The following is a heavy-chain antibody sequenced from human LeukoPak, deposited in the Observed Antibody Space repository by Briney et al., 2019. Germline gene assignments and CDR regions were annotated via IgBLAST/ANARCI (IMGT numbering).Heavy chain of an antibody. V-gene: IGHV4-4*07. CDR3: ARQVGVVVPAAPEGDYYYYYYMDV. Sequence: SETLSLTCTVSGGSISSYYWSWIRQPAGKGLEWIGRIYTSGSTNYNPSLKSRATMSVDTSKNQFSLKLSSVTAADTAVYYCARQVGVVVPAAPEGDYYYYYYMDVWGKGTTVTVSS. CDR1: GGSISSYY. CDR2: IYTSGST. D-gene: IGHD2-2*01. J-gene: IGHJ6*03.